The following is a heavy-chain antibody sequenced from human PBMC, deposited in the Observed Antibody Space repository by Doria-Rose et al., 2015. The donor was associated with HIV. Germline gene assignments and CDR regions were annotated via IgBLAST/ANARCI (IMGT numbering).Heavy chain of an antibody. CDR2: IFSDDER. J-gene: IGHJ4*02. V-gene: IGHV2-26*01. D-gene: IGHD6-13*01. CDR1: GGSLSSPGMG. Sequence: SGPVLVKPTETLTLTCTVSGGSLSSPGMGVSWIRQPPGKALEWLANIFSDDERSYNTSLKSRLTISRGTPKSQVVLTMTDMDPVDTATYYCARIKSSRWYHKYYFDFWGQGTLVIVSA. CDR3: ARIKSSRWYHKYYFDF.